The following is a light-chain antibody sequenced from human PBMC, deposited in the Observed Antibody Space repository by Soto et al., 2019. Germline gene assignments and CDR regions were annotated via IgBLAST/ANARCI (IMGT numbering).Light chain of an antibody. J-gene: IGLJ2*01. CDR1: SSDVVTYDY. CDR2: AVN. CDR3: NLHTTNRSLV. V-gene: IGLV2-14*01. Sequence: SALTQPASVXASPGQPITISCTGSSSDVVTYDYVYWYQQHPGKAQKLMIYAVNNRPSGVSDRFYGSKSGKTASLTMSGLQAEDEADYYCNLHTTNRSLVFGGGTK.